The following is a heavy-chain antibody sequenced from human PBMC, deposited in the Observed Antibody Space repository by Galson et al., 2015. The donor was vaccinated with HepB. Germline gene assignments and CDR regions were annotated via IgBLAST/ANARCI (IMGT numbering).Heavy chain of an antibody. CDR1: GFSFSSYA. CDR2: LSVSGGST. J-gene: IGHJ4*02. Sequence: SLRLSCAASGFSFSSYAMTWVRQAPGKGLEWVSALSVSGGSTYYADSVKGRFTISRDNSNNTLYLQMTNLRAEDTALYYCAKPLSSWSFDYWGQGTLVTVSS. D-gene: IGHD6-13*01. V-gene: IGHV3-23*01. CDR3: AKPLSSWSFDY.